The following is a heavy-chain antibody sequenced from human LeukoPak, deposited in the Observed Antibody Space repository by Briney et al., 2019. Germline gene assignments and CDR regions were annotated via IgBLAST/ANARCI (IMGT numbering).Heavy chain of an antibody. CDR1: GFTFSSYA. Sequence: PGGSLRLSCAASGFTFSSYAMSWVRQAPGKGLEWVSAISGSGGSTYYADSVKGRFTISRDNSKNTLYLQMNSLRAEDTAVYYCARGIAAPLLFDYWGQGTLVTVSS. J-gene: IGHJ4*02. D-gene: IGHD6-13*01. CDR3: ARGIAAPLLFDY. V-gene: IGHV3-23*01. CDR2: ISGSGGST.